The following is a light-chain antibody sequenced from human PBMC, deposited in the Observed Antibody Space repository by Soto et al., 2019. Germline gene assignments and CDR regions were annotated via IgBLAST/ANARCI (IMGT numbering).Light chain of an antibody. CDR3: AAWDDSLNGYV. V-gene: IGLV1-44*01. J-gene: IGLJ1*01. CDR1: ISNIGSNT. CDR2: ANN. Sequence: QSVLTQPPSASGTPGQRVTISCSGSISNIGSNTVNWYQQLPGTAPKLLIHANNQRPSGVPDRFSGSKSGTSASLAISWLQSEEADYYCAAWDDSLNGYVFGTGTKLTVL.